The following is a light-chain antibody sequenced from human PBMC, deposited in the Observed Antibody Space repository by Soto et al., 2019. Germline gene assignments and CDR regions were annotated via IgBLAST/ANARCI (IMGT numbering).Light chain of an antibody. Sequence: AIPMTPSPSSPSASVGDRVTIPFRASQGIRNDLGWYQQKPGKAPKLLIYAASSLQSGVPSRFSGSGSGTDFTLTISSLQPEDFATYYCLQDYNYPYTFGQGTRLEIK. CDR1: QGIRND. J-gene: IGKJ5*01. CDR3: LQDYNYPYT. V-gene: IGKV1-6*01. CDR2: AAS.